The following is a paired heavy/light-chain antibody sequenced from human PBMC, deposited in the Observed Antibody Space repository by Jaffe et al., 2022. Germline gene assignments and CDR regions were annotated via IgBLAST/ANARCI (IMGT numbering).Heavy chain of an antibody. D-gene: IGHD3-3*01. J-gene: IGHJ5*02. CDR3: ARGRGFWSGYYRGGSFGFDP. CDR1: GGSFSGYY. CDR2: INHSGST. V-gene: IGHV4-34*01. Sequence: QVQLQQWGAGLLKPSETLSLTCAVYGGSFSGYYWSWIRQPPGKGLEWIGEINHSGSTNYNPSLKSRVTISVDTSKNQFSLKLSSVTAADTAVYYCARGRGFWSGYYRGGSFGFDPWGQGTLVTVSS.
Light chain of an antibody. CDR1: QSVSSSY. Sequence: EIVLTQSPGTLSLSPGERATLSCRASQSVSSSYLAWYQQKPGQAPRLLIYGASSRATGIPDRFSGSGSGTDFTLTISRLEPEDFAVYYCQQYGSSPLTFGPGTKVDIK. J-gene: IGKJ3*01. V-gene: IGKV3-20*01. CDR2: GAS. CDR3: QQYGSSPLT.